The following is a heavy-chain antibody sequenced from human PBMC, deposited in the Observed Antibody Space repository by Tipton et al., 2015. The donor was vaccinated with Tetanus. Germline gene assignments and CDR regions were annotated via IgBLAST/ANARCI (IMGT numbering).Heavy chain of an antibody. CDR3: ARDHWGIGDSSGYYPAEYFDY. CDR1: GFTFSSYW. Sequence: QLVQSGGGLVKPGWSLRLSCAASGFTFSSYWMSWVRQAPGKGLEWVANIKQDGSEKYYVDSVKGRFTISRDNAKNSLYLQMNSLRAEDTAVYYCARDHWGIGDSSGYYPAEYFDYWGQGTLVTVSS. V-gene: IGHV3-7*01. CDR2: IKQDGSEK. D-gene: IGHD3-22*01. J-gene: IGHJ4*02.